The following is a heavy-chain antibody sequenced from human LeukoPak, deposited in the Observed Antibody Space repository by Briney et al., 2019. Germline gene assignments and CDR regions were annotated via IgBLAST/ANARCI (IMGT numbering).Heavy chain of an antibody. Sequence: KPSETLSLTCTVFGDSIISSSHYWGWIRQPPGKGLEWIGSIYYSGSTHFNPSLQSRVTMSVDASKNQFSLKLSSVTAADTAGYYCARHWTGYYYYGMDVWGQGTTVTVSS. CDR2: IYYSGST. J-gene: IGHJ6*02. CDR1: GDSIISSSHY. CDR3: ARHWTGYYYYGMDV. D-gene: IGHD3/OR15-3a*01. V-gene: IGHV4-39*01.